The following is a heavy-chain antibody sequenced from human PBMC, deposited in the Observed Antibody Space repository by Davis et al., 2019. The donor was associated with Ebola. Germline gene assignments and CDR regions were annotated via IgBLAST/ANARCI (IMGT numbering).Heavy chain of an antibody. CDR2: IIPMFATA. CDR1: GGSFSSYA. J-gene: IGHJ6*02. CDR3: ARGSSSSYYYYGMDV. V-gene: IGHV1-69*05. D-gene: IGHD2-2*01. Sequence: AASVKVSCKSSGGSFSSYAISWVRQAPGQGLEWMGGIIPMFATASYAQKLQVRVTMTTDTSTSTAYMELRSLRSDDTAVYYCARGSSSSYYYYGMDVWGQGTTVTVSS.